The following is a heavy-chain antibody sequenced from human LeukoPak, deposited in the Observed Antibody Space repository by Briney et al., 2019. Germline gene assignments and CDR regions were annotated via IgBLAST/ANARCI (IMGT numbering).Heavy chain of an antibody. CDR2: INHSGST. Sequence: SETLSLTCAVYGGSFSKYYWSWIRQPPGKGPEWIGEINHSGSTNYNPSLKSRVTISVDTSKNQISLKLSSVTAADTAVYYCAKSITMVRGAPRAFDIWGQGTMVTVSS. CDR3: AKSITMVRGAPRAFDI. CDR1: GGSFSKYY. V-gene: IGHV4-34*01. J-gene: IGHJ3*02. D-gene: IGHD3-10*01.